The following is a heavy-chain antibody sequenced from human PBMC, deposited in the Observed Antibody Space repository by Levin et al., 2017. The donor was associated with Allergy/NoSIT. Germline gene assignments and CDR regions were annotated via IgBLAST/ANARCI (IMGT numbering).Heavy chain of an antibody. Sequence: PGGSLRLSCAASKLTLSNYWMSWVRQASGKGLEWVANINQDGSEKYYVDSVKGRFTISRDNAKNSLYLQMNSLRAEDTAVYYCARDPRYCSGGSCYWGVFDYWGQGALVTVSS. CDR2: INQDGSEK. V-gene: IGHV3-7*01. J-gene: IGHJ4*02. CDR3: ARDPRYCSGGSCYWGVFDY. CDR1: KLTLSNYW. D-gene: IGHD2-15*01.